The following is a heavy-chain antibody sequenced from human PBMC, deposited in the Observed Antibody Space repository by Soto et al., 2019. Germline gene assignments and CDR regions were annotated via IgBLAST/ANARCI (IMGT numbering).Heavy chain of an antibody. CDR2: TYYRSKWYN. Sequence: SQNLSLTCAISGDSVSSNSAAWKWSRESPSRGLEWLGRTYYRSKWYNDYAVSVKSRITINPDTSKNQFSLQLNSVTPEDTAVYYCARDFPPSYCSSTSCHLNYYYYYGMDVWGQGTTVTVSS. J-gene: IGHJ6*02. V-gene: IGHV6-1*01. CDR3: ARDFPPSYCSSTSCHLNYYYYYGMDV. CDR1: GDSVSSNSAA. D-gene: IGHD2-2*01.